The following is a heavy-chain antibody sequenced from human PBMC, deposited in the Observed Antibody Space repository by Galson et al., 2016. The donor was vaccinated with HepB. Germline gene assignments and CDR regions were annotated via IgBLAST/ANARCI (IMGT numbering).Heavy chain of an antibody. Sequence: SLRLSCVASGLTVISNYMNWVRQAPGKGLEWVSVIYNGGNTYYADSVKGRFTISRDNSKNTLYLQMNSLRAEDTAVYYCARFSGRYNGDFDYWGQGTLVTVSS. V-gene: IGHV3-53*01. CDR1: GLTVISNY. D-gene: IGHD1-26*01. CDR2: IYNGGNT. J-gene: IGHJ4*02. CDR3: ARFSGRYNGDFDY.